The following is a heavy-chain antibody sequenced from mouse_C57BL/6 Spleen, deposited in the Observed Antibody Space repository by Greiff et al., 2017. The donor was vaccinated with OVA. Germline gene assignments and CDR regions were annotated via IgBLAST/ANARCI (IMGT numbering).Heavy chain of an antibody. CDR1: GYTFTSYW. V-gene: IGHV1-59*01. CDR3: ARTGRGNYY. J-gene: IGHJ2*01. Sequence: VQLQQPGAELVRPGTSVKLSCKASGYTFTSYWMHWVKQRPGQGLEWIGVIDPFGGYTNYNQKFKGKATLTVDTASSTAYMQLSSLTSEDSAVYYCARTGRGNYYCGQGTTLTVSS. CDR2: IDPFGGYT. D-gene: IGHD4-1*01.